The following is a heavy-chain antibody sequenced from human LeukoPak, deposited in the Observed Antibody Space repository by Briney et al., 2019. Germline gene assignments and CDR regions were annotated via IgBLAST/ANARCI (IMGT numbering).Heavy chain of an antibody. V-gene: IGHV3-7*01. CDR1: GYTFSIYW. CDR2: IKQDGSET. Sequence: GGSLRLSCAASGYTFSIYWMNWVRQAPGKGLEWVASIKQDGSETYYMESVQGRFTISRDNDMNFLYLQLSSLRAEDTAVYYCTRENSASLSLEYWGQGTLVTVSS. J-gene: IGHJ4*02. CDR3: TRENSASLSLEY. D-gene: IGHD1-26*01.